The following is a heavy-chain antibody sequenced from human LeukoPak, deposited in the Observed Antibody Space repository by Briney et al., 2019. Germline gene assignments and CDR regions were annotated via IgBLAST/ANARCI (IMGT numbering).Heavy chain of an antibody. CDR1: GYTFIDSF. Sequence: ASVNVSCKASGYTFIDSFMHWGRQAPGQGPEWMGWINPISGDTNYAQKFQGRLTLTRDTSISTAYMELTRLRFDDTALYYCARHLDWGSGYDLDYWGLGTLVIVSS. CDR3: ARHLDWGSGYDLDY. J-gene: IGHJ4*01. D-gene: IGHD5-12*01. CDR2: INPISGDT. V-gene: IGHV1-2*02.